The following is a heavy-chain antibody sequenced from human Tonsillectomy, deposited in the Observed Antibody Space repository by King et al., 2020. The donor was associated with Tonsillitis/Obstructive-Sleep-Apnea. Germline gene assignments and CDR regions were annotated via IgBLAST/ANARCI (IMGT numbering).Heavy chain of an antibody. Sequence: VQLQQWGAGLLKPSETLSLTCAVYGGSFSGYYWSWIRQPPGKGLEWIGEINHSGSTNYNPSLKSRVTISVDTSKNQFSLKLSSVTAADTAVYYCARGPLPSEGDTIFGVVISYYFDYWGQGTLVTVSS. CDR3: ARGPLPSEGDTIFGVVISYYFDY. V-gene: IGHV4-34*01. CDR2: INHSGST. D-gene: IGHD3-3*01. J-gene: IGHJ4*02. CDR1: GGSFSGYY.